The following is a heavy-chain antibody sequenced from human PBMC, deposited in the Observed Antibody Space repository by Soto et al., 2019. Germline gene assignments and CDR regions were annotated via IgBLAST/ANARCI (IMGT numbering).Heavy chain of an antibody. J-gene: IGHJ6*02. CDR2: ISNDGNNK. D-gene: IGHD1-7*01. V-gene: IGHV3-30*03. CDR1: GFTLSIND. CDR3: ARDPLTGTTKYYYYYGMDV. Sequence: PGGSLRLSCAASGFTLSINDMHWVRQAPGRGLEWVAVISNDGNNKYYADSVKGRFTLSRDNSKNMVYLQMDSLGVEDTAVYYCARDPLTGTTKYYYYYGMDVWGQGTTVTVSS.